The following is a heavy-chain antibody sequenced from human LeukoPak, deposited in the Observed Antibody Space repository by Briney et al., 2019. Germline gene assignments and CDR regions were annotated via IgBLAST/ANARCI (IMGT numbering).Heavy chain of an antibody. D-gene: IGHD3-22*01. CDR1: GGSISSYY. V-gene: IGHV4-59*01. Sequence: SETLSLTCTVSGGSISSYYWSWIRQPPGKGLEWIGNIYYSGSTNYNPSLKSRVTISVDTSKNQCSLKLSSVTAADTAVYYCTRGSIAYYYMDVWGKGPTVTISS. CDR2: IYYSGST. J-gene: IGHJ6*03. CDR3: TRGSIAYYYMDV.